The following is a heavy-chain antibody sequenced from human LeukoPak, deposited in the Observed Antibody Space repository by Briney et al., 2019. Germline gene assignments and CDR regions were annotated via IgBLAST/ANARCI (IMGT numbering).Heavy chain of an antibody. V-gene: IGHV4-34*01. Sequence: SETLSLTCAVYGGSFSGYYWSWVRQPPGKGLEWIGEINHSGSTNYNPSLKSRVTISVDTSKNQFSLKLSSVTAADTAVYYCARVQGFIAAAGPNWLDPWGQGTLVTVSS. D-gene: IGHD6-13*01. J-gene: IGHJ5*02. CDR2: INHSGST. CDR3: ARVQGFIAAAGPNWLDP. CDR1: GGSFSGYY.